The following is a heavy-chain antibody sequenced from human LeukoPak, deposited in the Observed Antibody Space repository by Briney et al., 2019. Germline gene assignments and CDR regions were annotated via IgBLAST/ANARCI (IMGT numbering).Heavy chain of an antibody. Sequence: GGSLRLSCAASGFIFSSYGMHWVRQAPGKGLEWVAVIWYDGSNKYYADSVKGRFAISRDNSKNTLYLQMNSLRAEDTAVYYCARGTGDCDYWGQGTLVTVSS. CDR2: IWYDGSNK. J-gene: IGHJ4*02. V-gene: IGHV3-33*01. CDR1: GFIFSSYG. CDR3: ARGTGDCDY. D-gene: IGHD7-27*01.